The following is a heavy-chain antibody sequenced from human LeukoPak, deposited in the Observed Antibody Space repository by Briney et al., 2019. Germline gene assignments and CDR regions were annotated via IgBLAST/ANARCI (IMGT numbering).Heavy chain of an antibody. CDR2: ISGSGGRT. Sequence: GGSLRLACAASGFTFSSYAMSWVRQAPGKGREWVSAISGSGGRTYYADSVKGRFTISRDNSKNTLYLQMNSLRAEDTAVYYCAKYGCGGDCPLSYFQHWGQGTLVTVSS. CDR3: AKYGCGGDCPLSYFQH. J-gene: IGHJ1*01. V-gene: IGHV3-23*01. CDR1: GFTFSSYA. D-gene: IGHD2-21*02.